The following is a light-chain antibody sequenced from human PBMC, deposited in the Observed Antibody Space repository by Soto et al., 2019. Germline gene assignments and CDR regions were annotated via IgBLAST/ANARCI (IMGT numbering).Light chain of an antibody. CDR1: SNDVGYYNY. J-gene: IGLJ2*01. CDR2: EVT. Sequence: QSALSQPASVSGSPGQSITISCTGTSNDVGYYNYVSWYQQHPGQAPKLMISEVTTRPSGVSDRFSGSKSGNTASLTISGLQAEDEADYYCSSYSRTSTLIIGGGTKLTVL. CDR3: SSYSRTSTLI. V-gene: IGLV2-14*01.